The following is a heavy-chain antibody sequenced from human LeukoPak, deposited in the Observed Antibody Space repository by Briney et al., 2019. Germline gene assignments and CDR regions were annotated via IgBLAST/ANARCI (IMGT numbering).Heavy chain of an antibody. CDR2: IYYSGST. Sequence: PSETLSLTCTVSGGSISSYYWSWIRQPPGKGLEWIGYIYYSGSTNYNPSLKSRVTISVDTSKNQFSLKLSSVTAADTAVYYCARARIAVAGETFDPWGQGTLVTVSS. J-gene: IGHJ5*02. V-gene: IGHV4-59*01. CDR1: GGSISSYY. CDR3: ARARIAVAGETFDP. D-gene: IGHD6-19*01.